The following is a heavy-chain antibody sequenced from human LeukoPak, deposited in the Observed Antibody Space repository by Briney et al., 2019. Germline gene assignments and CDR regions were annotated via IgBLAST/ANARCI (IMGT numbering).Heavy chain of an antibody. CDR3: ARDRSCCQDFDY. D-gene: IGHD2-2*01. V-gene: IGHV1-18*01. Sequence: ASVKVSCKASGGTFSSYGISWVRQAPGQGLEWMGWISVYSGNTNYAQNFQGRVTMTTDTSTSTAHMELRSLGSDDTAVYYCARDRSCCQDFDYWGQGTLVTVSS. CDR2: ISVYSGNT. J-gene: IGHJ4*02. CDR1: GGTFSSYG.